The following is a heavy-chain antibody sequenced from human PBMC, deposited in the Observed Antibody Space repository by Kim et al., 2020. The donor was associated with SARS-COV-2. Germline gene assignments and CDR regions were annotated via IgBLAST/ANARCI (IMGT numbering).Heavy chain of an antibody. CDR3: ARRPGALDASDI. D-gene: IGHD1-26*01. CDR2: IYYSGST. Sequence: ETLSLTCTVSGGSINSYYWNWIRQPPGKGLEWIGYIYYSGSTKYNPSLNSRVTISLDTSKNQFSLKLSSVTAADTAVYYCARRPGALDASDIWGKGQWSPSPQ. CDR1: GGSINSYY. J-gene: IGHJ3*02. V-gene: IGHV4-59*08.